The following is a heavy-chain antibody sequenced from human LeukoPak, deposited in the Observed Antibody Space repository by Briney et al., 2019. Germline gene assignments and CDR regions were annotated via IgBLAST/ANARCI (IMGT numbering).Heavy chain of an antibody. V-gene: IGHV3-21*01. CDR2: ISSSSSYI. D-gene: IGHD2-2*01. CDR3: ARDRNIVVVPAAPDY. Sequence: KAGGSLRLSCAASGFTFSSYSMNWVRQAPGKGLEWVSSISSSSSYIYYADSVKGRFTISGDNAKNSLYLQMNSLRAEDTAVYYCARDRNIVVVPAAPDYWGQGTLVTVSS. J-gene: IGHJ4*02. CDR1: GFTFSSYS.